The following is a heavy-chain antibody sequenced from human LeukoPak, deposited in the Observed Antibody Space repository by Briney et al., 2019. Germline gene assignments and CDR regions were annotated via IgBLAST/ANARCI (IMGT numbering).Heavy chain of an antibody. J-gene: IGHJ6*03. CDR2: IRSKAYGGTT. V-gene: IGHV3-49*04. CDR3: TRLIVGATNFYYYYYMDV. Sequence: PGGSLRLSCAASGFTFSSYSMNWVRQAPGKGLEWVGFIRSKAYGGTTEYAASVKGRFTISRDDSKSIAYLQMNSLKTEDTAVYYCTRLIVGATNFYYYYYMDVWGKGTTVTISS. D-gene: IGHD1-26*01. CDR1: GFTFSSYS.